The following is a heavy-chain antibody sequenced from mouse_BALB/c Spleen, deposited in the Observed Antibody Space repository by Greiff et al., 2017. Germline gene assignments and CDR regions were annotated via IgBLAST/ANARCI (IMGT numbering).Heavy chain of an antibody. CDR3: ARTDYGSSAMDY. J-gene: IGHJ4*01. V-gene: IGHV2-9*02. Sequence: VMLVESGPGLVAPSQSLSISCSFSWFSLISYGVHWVRQPPGKGLEWLGVIWAGGSTNYNSALMSRLSISKDNSKSQVFLKMNSLQTDDTAMYYCARTDYGSSAMDYWGQGTSVTVSS. CDR2: IWAGGST. D-gene: IGHD1-1*01. CDR1: WFSLISYG.